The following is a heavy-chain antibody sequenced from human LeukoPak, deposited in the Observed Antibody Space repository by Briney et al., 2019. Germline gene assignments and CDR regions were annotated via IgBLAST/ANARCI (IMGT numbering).Heavy chain of an antibody. CDR1: GFTFSNYW. D-gene: IGHD2-21*02. V-gene: IGHV3-74*01. Sequence: GGSLRLSCAASGFTFSNYWMHWVRQAPGKGLGWVSRIDSDGKSTNYADSVKGRFTISRDNAKNTLYLQMNSLRVEDTAVYYCVRDKEVVTGIGWFDPWGQGTLVTVSS. J-gene: IGHJ5*02. CDR3: VRDKEVVTGIGWFDP. CDR2: IDSDGKST.